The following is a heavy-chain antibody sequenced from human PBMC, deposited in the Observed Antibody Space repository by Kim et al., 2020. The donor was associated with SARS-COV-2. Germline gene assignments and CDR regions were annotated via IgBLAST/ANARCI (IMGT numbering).Heavy chain of an antibody. CDR2: VYQTGST. V-gene: IGHV4-59*13. CDR3: ARINSAYALSLDH. D-gene: IGHD5-12*01. J-gene: IGHJ4*02. Sequence: SETLSLTCTVSGGSISGYYWNWIRQPPGKGLDWIGYVYQTGSTNYSPSLKSRVTVSVDTSKNQFSLMLSSVTAADTAVYYCARINSAYALSLDHWGQGTLVTVSS. CDR1: GGSISGYY.